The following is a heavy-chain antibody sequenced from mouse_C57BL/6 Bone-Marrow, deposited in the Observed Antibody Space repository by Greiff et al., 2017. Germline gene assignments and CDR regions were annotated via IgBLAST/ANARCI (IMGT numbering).Heavy chain of an antibody. D-gene: IGHD2-5*01. CDR1: GFSFNTYA. CDR3: VSYSKGAMDY. CDR2: IRSKSNNYAT. J-gene: IGHJ4*01. Sequence: EVKLMESGGGLVQPKGSLKLSCAASGFSFNTYAMNWVRQAPGKGLEWVARIRSKSNNYATYYADSVKDRFTISRDDSESMLYLQMNNLKTEDTAMYYCVSYSKGAMDYWGQGTSVTVSS. V-gene: IGHV10-1*01.